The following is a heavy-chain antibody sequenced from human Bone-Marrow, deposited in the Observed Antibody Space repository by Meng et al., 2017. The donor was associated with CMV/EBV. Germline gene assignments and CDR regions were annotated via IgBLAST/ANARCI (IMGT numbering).Heavy chain of an antibody. V-gene: IGHV1-46*01. Sequence: ASVKVSCKASGYTFTSYYMHWVRQAPGQGLEWMGIINPSGGSTSYAQKFQGRVTMTRDTSTSTVYMELSSLRSEDTAVYYCARDQAAVRFLEWLLPFDPWGQGTLVTVSS. CDR1: GYTFTSYY. D-gene: IGHD3-3*01. J-gene: IGHJ5*02. CDR3: ARDQAAVRFLEWLLPFDP. CDR2: INPSGGST.